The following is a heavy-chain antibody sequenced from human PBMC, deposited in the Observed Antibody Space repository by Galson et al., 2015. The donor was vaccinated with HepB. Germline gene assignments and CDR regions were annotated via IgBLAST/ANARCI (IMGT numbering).Heavy chain of an antibody. V-gene: IGHV1-18*01. CDR2: SSGFNGKR. D-gene: IGHD3-22*01. CDR1: GYTFTSYG. Sequence: SVKVSCKASGYTFTSYGISWVRQAPGQGLEWMGWSSGFNGKRHYAEKFQGRVTMTIDTSTNTGYLDLRSLRSDDTATYFCARDLLYLGGSYYLHLDYWGQGTLVTVSS. J-gene: IGHJ4*02. CDR3: ARDLLYLGGSYYLHLDY.